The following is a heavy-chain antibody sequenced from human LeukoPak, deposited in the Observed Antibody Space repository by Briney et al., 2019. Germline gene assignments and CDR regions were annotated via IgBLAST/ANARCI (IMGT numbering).Heavy chain of an antibody. CDR2: IYYSGST. D-gene: IGHD2/OR15-2a*01. Sequence: SETLSLTCTVSGYSISSGHYWGWIRQPPGKGLEWIGSIYYSGSTYYNPSLKSRVTISVDTSKNQFSLKLSSVTAADTAVYYCATPPLEATFFDAFDIWGQGTMVTVSS. CDR3: ATPPLEATFFDAFDI. J-gene: IGHJ3*02. V-gene: IGHV4-38-2*02. CDR1: GYSISSGHY.